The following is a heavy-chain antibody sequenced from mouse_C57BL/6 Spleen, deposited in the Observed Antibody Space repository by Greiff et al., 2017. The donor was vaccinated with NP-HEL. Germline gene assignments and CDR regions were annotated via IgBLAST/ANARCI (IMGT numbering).Heavy chain of an antibody. V-gene: IGHV1-80*01. CDR2: LYPGDGDT. J-gene: IGHJ2*01. D-gene: IGHD2-1*01. Sequence: QVQLQQSGAELVKPGASVKISCKASGYAFSSYWMNWVKQRPGKGLEWIGQLYPGDGDTNYNGKFKGKATLTADKSSSTAYMQLSSLTSEDSAVYFCARIYYGNYVGVLFDYWGQGTTLTVSS. CDR3: ARIYYGNYVGVLFDY. CDR1: GYAFSSYW.